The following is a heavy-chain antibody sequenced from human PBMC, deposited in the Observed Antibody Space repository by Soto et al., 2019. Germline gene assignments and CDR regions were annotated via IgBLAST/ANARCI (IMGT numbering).Heavy chain of an antibody. CDR1: GFTFSSYA. Sequence: EVQLLESGGGLVQPGGSLRLSCAASGFTFSSYAMSWVRQAPGKGLEWVSAISGSGGSTYYADSVKGRFTISRDNSKNTLYLQMNSLRDEDKGVYYCAKWELRGGYFDYWGQGTLVTVYS. D-gene: IGHD1-26*01. V-gene: IGHV3-23*01. CDR3: AKWELRGGYFDY. J-gene: IGHJ4*02. CDR2: ISGSGGST.